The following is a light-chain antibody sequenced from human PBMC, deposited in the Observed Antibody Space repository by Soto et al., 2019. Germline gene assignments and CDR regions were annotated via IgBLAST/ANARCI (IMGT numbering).Light chain of an antibody. CDR2: SND. J-gene: IGLJ1*01. V-gene: IGLV1-44*01. Sequence: QSVRSHPPSASSTPGHMVTISCSGRSSDVGSNTVNWYQQFPGAAPKLLIYSNDQRPSGVPDRFSASKSGTSASLAISGLQSEDEADYYCATWDDSLFGNVFGTGTKVTVL. CDR3: ATWDDSLFGNV. CDR1: SSDVGSNT.